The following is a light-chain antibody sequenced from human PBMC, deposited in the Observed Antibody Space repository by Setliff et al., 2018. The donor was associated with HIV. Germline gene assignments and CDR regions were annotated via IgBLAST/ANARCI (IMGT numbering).Light chain of an antibody. CDR2: DVS. CDR3: SSYSSRGTPSV. CDR1: SSDVGGYNY. Sequence: QSALTQPASVSGSPGQSITISCNGTSSDVGGYNYVSWYQQHPGKAPKLTIHDVSNRPSGVSNRFSGSKSGNMASLTISGLQAEDEADYYCSSYSSRGTPSVFGTGTKVNVL. J-gene: IGLJ1*01. V-gene: IGLV2-14*01.